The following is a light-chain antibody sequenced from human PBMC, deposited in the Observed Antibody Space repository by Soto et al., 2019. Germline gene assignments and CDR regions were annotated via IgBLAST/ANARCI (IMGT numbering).Light chain of an antibody. CDR2: GAS. V-gene: IGKV3-20*01. CDR1: QSLSSSC. Sequence: EVVLTQSPGTLSLSPGERATISCRASQSLSSSCLAWYRQKPGQPPRLLIYGASTRASGVPDRFSGSGSGTDFTLTISRLEPEDFAVFYCQQYCASVWTCGQGAKVDI. CDR3: QQYCASVWT. J-gene: IGKJ1*01.